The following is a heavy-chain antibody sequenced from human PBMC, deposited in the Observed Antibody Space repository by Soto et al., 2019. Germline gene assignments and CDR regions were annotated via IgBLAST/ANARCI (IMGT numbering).Heavy chain of an antibody. CDR2: ISYDGSNK. CDR3: ARDIFRVVAATPYYYYGMDV. CDR1: GFTFSSYA. J-gene: IGHJ6*02. D-gene: IGHD2-15*01. Sequence: PGGSLRLSCAASGFTFSSYAMHWVRQAPGKGLEWVAVISYDGSNKYYADSVKGRFTISRDNSKNTLYLQMNSPRAEDTAVYYCARDIFRVVAATPYYYYGMDVWGQGTTVTVSS. V-gene: IGHV3-30-3*01.